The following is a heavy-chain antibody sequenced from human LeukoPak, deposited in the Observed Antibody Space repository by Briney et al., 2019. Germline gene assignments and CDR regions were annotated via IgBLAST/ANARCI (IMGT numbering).Heavy chain of an antibody. CDR3: ARGPMARHVFDC. D-gene: IGHD3-10*01. V-gene: IGHV4-61*02. Sequence: SETLSLTCTGSGGSITSGNYYGSWIRQPAGKGLEWIGRIYTTGYTTYNPSLKSRVSISVDTSENQFSLKLSSVTAADTAVYFCARGPMARHVFDCWGQGTMVIVSS. CDR1: GGSITSGNYY. CDR2: IYTTGYT. J-gene: IGHJ3*01.